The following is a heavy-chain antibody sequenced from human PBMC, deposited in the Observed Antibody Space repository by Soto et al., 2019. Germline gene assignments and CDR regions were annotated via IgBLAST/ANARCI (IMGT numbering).Heavy chain of an antibody. CDR1: GFSVSRNY. Sequence: QLVETGGGSIQPGTSLTLSCAASGFSVSRNYMTWVRQAPGKGLEWVSFVYSGGATFYADSVKGGFILSRDDSQNTMYLQMNNRRGEETAVYYCARVTGSLWGRGTLVSVAS. V-gene: IGHV3-53*02. D-gene: IGHD3-10*01. CDR2: VYSGGAT. J-gene: IGHJ4*02. CDR3: ARVTGSL.